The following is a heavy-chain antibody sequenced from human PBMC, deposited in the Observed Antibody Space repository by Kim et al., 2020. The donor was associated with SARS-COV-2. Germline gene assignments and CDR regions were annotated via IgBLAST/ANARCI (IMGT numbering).Heavy chain of an antibody. V-gene: IGHV4-31*02. Sequence: YNPSLKSRVTISVDTSKNQFSLKLSSVTAADTAVYYCARSDYMVRGVFDYWGQGTLVTVSS. D-gene: IGHD3-10*01. J-gene: IGHJ4*02. CDR3: ARSDYMVRGVFDY.